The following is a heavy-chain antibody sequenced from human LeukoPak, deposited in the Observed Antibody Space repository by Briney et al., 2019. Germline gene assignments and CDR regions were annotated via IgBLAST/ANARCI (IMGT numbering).Heavy chain of an antibody. J-gene: IGHJ3*02. Sequence: PGGSLRLSCAASGFTFSSYSRNWVRPAPGKGLEWVSSISSSSSYIYYADSVKGRFTISRDNAKNSLYLQMNSLRAEDTAVYYCARASQYCSGGSCLDAFDIWGQGTMVTVSS. V-gene: IGHV3-21*01. CDR2: ISSSSSYI. CDR1: GFTFSSYS. CDR3: ARASQYCSGGSCLDAFDI. D-gene: IGHD2-15*01.